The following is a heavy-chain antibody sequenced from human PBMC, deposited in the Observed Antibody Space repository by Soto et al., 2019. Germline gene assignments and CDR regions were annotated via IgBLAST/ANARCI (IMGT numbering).Heavy chain of an antibody. Sequence: QVQLVQSGAEVKKPGSSVKVSCKTSGGTFSTHVIGWVRQAPGQGLEWMGGIVPKFGTTNYAHKFKGRVKITADESTSTAYMEVSSVTSEDTAVYYCVRGGSDNSGWYIWFDPWGQGTLVTVSS. CDR2: IVPKFGTT. J-gene: IGHJ5*02. CDR1: GGTFSTHV. V-gene: IGHV1-69*01. CDR3: VRGGSDNSGWYIWFDP. D-gene: IGHD6-19*01.